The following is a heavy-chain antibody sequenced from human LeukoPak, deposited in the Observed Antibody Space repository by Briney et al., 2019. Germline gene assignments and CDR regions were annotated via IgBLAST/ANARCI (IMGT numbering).Heavy chain of an antibody. CDR1: GYTLTELS. V-gene: IGHV1-24*01. CDR3: ARGGNSEDPYYYYGMDV. J-gene: IGHJ6*02. Sequence: ASVKVSCKVSGYTLTELSMHWVRQAPGKGLEWMGGFDPEDGETIYAQKFQGRVTMTEDTSTDTAYMELRSLRSDDTAVYYCARGGNSEDPYYYYGMDVWGQGTTVTVSS. D-gene: IGHD4-23*01. CDR2: FDPEDGET.